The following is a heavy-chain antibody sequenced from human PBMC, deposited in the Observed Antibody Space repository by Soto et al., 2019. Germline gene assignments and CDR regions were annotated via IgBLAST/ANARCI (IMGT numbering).Heavy chain of an antibody. CDR2: IWYDGSDK. D-gene: IGHD6-19*01. J-gene: IGHJ4*02. V-gene: IGHV3-33*01. CDR3: ARDPYSSGWYDLDY. CDR1: GFTFSSYG. Sequence: QVQLVESGGGVVQPGRSLRLSCAASGFTFSSYGMHWVRQAPGKGLEWVAVIWYDGSDKYYADSVKGRFTISRDNSKNTLYLQMNSLRAEDTAVYYCARDPYSSGWYDLDYWGQGTLVTVSS.